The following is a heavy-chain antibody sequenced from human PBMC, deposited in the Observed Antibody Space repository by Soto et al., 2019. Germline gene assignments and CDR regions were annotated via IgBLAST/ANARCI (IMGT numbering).Heavy chain of an antibody. CDR3: ARGVGSSPPRY. Sequence: QVQLQVSGPGHVKPSETLSLTCTISGGSISVYYWSWIRQSPGQALEWIGYIYASGSPYYNPSLRSRVLISADTSTNQVSLELTSATAADTAVYFCARGVGSSPPRYWGRGTLVTVSS. CDR2: IYASGSP. J-gene: IGHJ4*02. CDR1: GGSISVYY. D-gene: IGHD1-26*01. V-gene: IGHV4-59*01.